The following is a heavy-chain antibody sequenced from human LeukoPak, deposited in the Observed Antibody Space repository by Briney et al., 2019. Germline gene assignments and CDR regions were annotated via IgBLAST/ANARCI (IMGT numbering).Heavy chain of an antibody. Sequence: PGGSLRLSCSASGFTFSSYAMHWVRQAPGKGLEYVSAISSNGGSTYYADSVKGRFTISRDNSKNTLYLQMSSLRAEDTAVYYCVKAHYGSTRRGYYFDYWGQGTLVTVSS. V-gene: IGHV3-64D*06. J-gene: IGHJ4*02. D-gene: IGHD2-15*01. CDR2: ISSNGGST. CDR3: VKAHYGSTRRGYYFDY. CDR1: GFTFSSYA.